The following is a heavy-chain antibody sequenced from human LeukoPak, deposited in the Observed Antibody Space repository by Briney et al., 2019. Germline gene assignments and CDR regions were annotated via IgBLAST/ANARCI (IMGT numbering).Heavy chain of an antibody. CDR2: INPNSGGT. V-gene: IGHV1-2*02. Sequence: ASVKVSCKASGYTFTGYYMHWVRQAPGQGLEWMGWINPNSGGTNYAQKLQGRVTMTTDTSTSTAYMELRSLRSDDTAVYYCARDPAAGQLSFYYYYYYMDVWGKGTTVTISS. CDR1: GYTFTGYY. J-gene: IGHJ6*03. D-gene: IGHD6-13*01. CDR3: ARDPAAGQLSFYYYYYYMDV.